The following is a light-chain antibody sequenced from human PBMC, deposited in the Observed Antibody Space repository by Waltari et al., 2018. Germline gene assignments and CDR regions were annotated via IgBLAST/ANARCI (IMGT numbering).Light chain of an antibody. CDR3: GTWDSRLSIGV. CDR1: TSNIGKNS. V-gene: IGLV1-51*01. CDR2: DNK. J-gene: IGLJ2*01. Sequence: QSALTQPPSVSAAPGQQVTISCSGITSNIGKNSVCWYQYLPGGGPKLLIYDNKKRPSGIPGRFSGSKSATSATLVITGLQTGDEAEYYCGTWDSRLSIGVFGGGTKLTVL.